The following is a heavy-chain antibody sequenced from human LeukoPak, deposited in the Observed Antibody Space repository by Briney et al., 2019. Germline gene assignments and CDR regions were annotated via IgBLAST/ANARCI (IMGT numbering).Heavy chain of an antibody. Sequence: GSSVTASCMGSGYTFTSYGISWVRQAPRQGLEWMGWISAYNGNTTYAQKLQGRVTMTADTSTSTAYMELRSLRSDETAVYYCARWKPRIAVAGSDYWGQGTLVTVSS. CDR2: ISAYNGNT. J-gene: IGHJ4*02. V-gene: IGHV1-18*01. CDR1: GYTFTSYG. D-gene: IGHD6-19*01. CDR3: ARWKPRIAVAGSDY.